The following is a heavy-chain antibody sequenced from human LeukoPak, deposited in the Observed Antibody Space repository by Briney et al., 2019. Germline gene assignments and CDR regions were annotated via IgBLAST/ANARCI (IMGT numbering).Heavy chain of an antibody. CDR3: ARSHDHLWGNYPDY. CDR2: IHHDGRI. J-gene: IGHJ4*02. Sequence: SETLSLTCDVSGGSIDSTNWWNWVRQPPGKGLEWIGEIHHDGRINYNPSLKSRATLSVDKSKNHFSLRLNSVTAADTAMYYCARSHDHLWGNYPDYWGQGTLVTVSS. V-gene: IGHV4/OR15-8*01. D-gene: IGHD3-16*02. CDR1: GGSIDSTNW.